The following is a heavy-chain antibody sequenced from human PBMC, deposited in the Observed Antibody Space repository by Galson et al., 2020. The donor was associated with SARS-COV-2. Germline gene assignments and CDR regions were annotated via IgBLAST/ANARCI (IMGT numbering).Heavy chain of an antibody. CDR2: ISSSGSYT. Sequence: GESLKISCAASGFTFSDYYMSWIRQAPGKGLEGVSYISSSGSYTNYADSVKGRFTISRDNAKNSQYLQMNSLRAEDTAVYYCARNGRDCSGGICYGAEYFQHWGQGTLVTVSS. CDR1: GFTFSDYY. D-gene: IGHD2-15*01. J-gene: IGHJ1*01. V-gene: IGHV3-11*06. CDR3: ARNGRDCSGGICYGAEYFQH.